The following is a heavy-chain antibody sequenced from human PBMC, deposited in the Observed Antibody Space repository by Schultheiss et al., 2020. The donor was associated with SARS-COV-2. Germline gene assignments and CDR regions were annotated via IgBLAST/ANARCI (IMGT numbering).Heavy chain of an antibody. CDR2: MNPNSGNT. CDR1: GYTFTSYD. V-gene: IGHV1-8*01. Sequence: ASVKVSCKASGYTFTSYDINWVRQATGQGLEWMGWMNPNSGNTGYAQKFQGRVTMTRNTSISTAYMELSSLRSEDTAVYYCARDLSGWELRIFDYWGQGTLVTVSS. CDR3: ARDLSGWELRIFDY. J-gene: IGHJ4*02. D-gene: IGHD1-26*01.